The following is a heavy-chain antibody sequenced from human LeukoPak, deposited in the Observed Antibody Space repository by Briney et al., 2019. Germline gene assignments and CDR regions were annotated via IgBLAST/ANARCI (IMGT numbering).Heavy chain of an antibody. Sequence: SGTLSLTCTVSGGSISSHYWSWIRQPPGKGLEWIGYIYYSGSTNYNPSLKSRVTISVDTSKNQFSLKLSSVTAADTAVYYCARVYDSSGYVSWFDPWGQGTLVTVSS. D-gene: IGHD3-22*01. CDR2: IYYSGST. CDR1: GGSISSHY. J-gene: IGHJ5*02. V-gene: IGHV4-59*11. CDR3: ARVYDSSGYVSWFDP.